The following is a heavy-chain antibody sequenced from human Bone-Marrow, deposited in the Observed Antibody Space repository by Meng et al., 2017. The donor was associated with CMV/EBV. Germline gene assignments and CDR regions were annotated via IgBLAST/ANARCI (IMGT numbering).Heavy chain of an antibody. V-gene: IGHV3-20*04. D-gene: IGHD2-2*01. J-gene: IGHJ6*02. CDR2: INWNGGST. CDR3: ARARLVVPAPYRPHYYYGMYV. Sequence: GGSLRLSCAASGFTFDDYGMSWVRQAPGKGLEWVSGINWNGGSTGYADSVKGRFTISRDNAKNSLYLQMNSLRAEDTALYYCARARLVVPAPYRPHYYYGMYVWGQGTTVTVSS. CDR1: GFTFDDYG.